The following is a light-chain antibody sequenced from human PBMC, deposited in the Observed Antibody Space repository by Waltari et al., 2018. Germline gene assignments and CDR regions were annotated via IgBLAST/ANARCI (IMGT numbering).Light chain of an antibody. Sequence: QSVMTQPPSASETPGQRVTISCSGSSSNIGSTYVHWYQQFPGTAPKLLMQRNNQRPSGVPDRFSGSKSGTSASLAISGLRSEDEAEYYCAAWDDSLSVVIFGGGTKLTVL. J-gene: IGLJ2*01. V-gene: IGLV1-47*01. CDR1: SSNIGSTY. CDR3: AAWDDSLSVVI. CDR2: RNN.